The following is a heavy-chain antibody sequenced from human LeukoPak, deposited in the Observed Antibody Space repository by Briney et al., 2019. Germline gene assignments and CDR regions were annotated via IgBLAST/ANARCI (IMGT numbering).Heavy chain of an antibody. CDR1: GFTFSSYW. D-gene: IGHD2-2*01. J-gene: IGHJ4*02. Sequence: GGSLRLSCAGSGFTFSSYWMYWVRRAPGKGLVWVSHINSDGSSTSYADSVKGRFTISRDNAKNTLYLQMNSLRAEDTAVYYCARLRMGYYFDYWGQGTLVTVSS. CDR3: ARLRMGYYFDY. V-gene: IGHV3-74*01. CDR2: INSDGSST.